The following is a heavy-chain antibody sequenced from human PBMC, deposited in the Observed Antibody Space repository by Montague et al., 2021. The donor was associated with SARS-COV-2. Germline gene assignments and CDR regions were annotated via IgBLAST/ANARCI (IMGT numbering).Heavy chain of an antibody. CDR3: ARGSHYCSGGDCF. Sequence: SLRLSCAASGFSFSSSVMHWVRQAPGKGLEWVAVISYDGNIQNYIYSVKGRFTISRDNSKNTLYLQMNGLRPDDTAVYYCARGSHYCSGGDCFWGQGALVTVSS. V-gene: IGHV3-30*04. D-gene: IGHD2-15*01. CDR2: ISYDGNIQ. J-gene: IGHJ4*02. CDR1: GFSFSSSV.